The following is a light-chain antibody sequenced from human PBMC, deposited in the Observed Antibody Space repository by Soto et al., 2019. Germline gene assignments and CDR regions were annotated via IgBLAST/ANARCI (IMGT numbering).Light chain of an antibody. J-gene: IGKJ2*01. CDR1: QSISSW. V-gene: IGKV1-5*01. CDR2: DAS. Sequence: NQITPSPSRLPASVGAKDTITCRASQSISSWLAWYQQKPGKAPKLLIYDASSLESGVPSRFSGSGSGTEFTLTISSLQPDDFATYYCQQYNSYLYTLGQGTKVDNK. CDR3: QQYNSYLYT.